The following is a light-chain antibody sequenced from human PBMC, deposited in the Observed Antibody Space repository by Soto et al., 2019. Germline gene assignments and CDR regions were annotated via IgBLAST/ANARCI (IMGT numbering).Light chain of an antibody. Sequence: QSVLSQPASVSGSPGQSVTISCTGTSSDVGRYNLVSWYQHHPGKAPKLMIFEGSKRPSGVSNRFSGSKSGNTASLTVSGLQAEDEADYYCCSYAGTSPNNYVFGTGTK. CDR2: EGS. CDR1: SSDVGRYNL. CDR3: CSYAGTSPNNYV. V-gene: IGLV2-23*01. J-gene: IGLJ1*01.